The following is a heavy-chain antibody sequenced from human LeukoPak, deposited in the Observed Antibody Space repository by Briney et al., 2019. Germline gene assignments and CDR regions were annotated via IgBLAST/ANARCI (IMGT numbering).Heavy chain of an antibody. CDR1: GGSISSYY. CDR3: ARSFGSVAHDY. Sequence: SETLSLTCTVSGGSISSYYWNWIRQPPGKGLEWIGYIYYSGSTNYNPSLESRVTISVDTSKNQFSLKLSSVTAADTAVYYCARSFGSVAHDYWGQGTLVTVSS. CDR2: IYYSGST. D-gene: IGHD6-19*01. V-gene: IGHV4-59*01. J-gene: IGHJ4*02.